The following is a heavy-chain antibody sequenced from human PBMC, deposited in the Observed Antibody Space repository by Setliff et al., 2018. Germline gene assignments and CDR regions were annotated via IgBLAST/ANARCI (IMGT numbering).Heavy chain of an antibody. CDR3: AREGEGSTFFPLDAFDI. CDR2: ISTNTGNP. CDR1: GYTFTSYG. J-gene: IGHJ3*02. Sequence: ASVKVSCKASGYTFTSYGMHWVRQAPGQGLEWMGWISTNTGNPTYAQGFTGRFVFSLDTSVSAAYLQISSLKAEDTAVYYCAREGEGSTFFPLDAFDIWGKGTMVTVSS. V-gene: IGHV7-4-1*02. D-gene: IGHD3-16*01.